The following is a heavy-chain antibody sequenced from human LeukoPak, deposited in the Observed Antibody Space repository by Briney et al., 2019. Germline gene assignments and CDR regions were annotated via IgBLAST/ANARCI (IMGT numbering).Heavy chain of an antibody. D-gene: IGHD5-18*01. CDR2: ISGSGGST. CDR1: GFTFSSYS. J-gene: IGHJ4*02. Sequence: GGSLRLSCAASGFTFSSYSMSWVRQAPGKGLEWVSAISGSGGSTYYADSVKGRFTISRDNSKNTLYLQMNSLRVKGTAIYYCATYRQVLLPFESWGQGTLVTVSS. V-gene: IGHV3-23*01. CDR3: ATYRQVLLPFES.